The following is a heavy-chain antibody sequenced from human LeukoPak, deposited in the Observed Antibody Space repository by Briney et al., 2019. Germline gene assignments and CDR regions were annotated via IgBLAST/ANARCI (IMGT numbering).Heavy chain of an antibody. D-gene: IGHD1-26*01. CDR2: INSGSGDT. CDR3: VRERRATADY. V-gene: IGHV1-2*02. Sequence: GASVKVSCQASGYSFTDYYMHWVRQAPGQGLEWIGWINSGSGDTNYAQKFQGRVTVTRDTSSSTTYMEVSNLGSDDTAVYHCVRERRATADYWGQGTLVTASS. CDR1: GYSFTDYY. J-gene: IGHJ4*02.